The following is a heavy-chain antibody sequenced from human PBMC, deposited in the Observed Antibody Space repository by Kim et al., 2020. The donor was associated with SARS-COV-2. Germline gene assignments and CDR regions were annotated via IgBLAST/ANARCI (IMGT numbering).Heavy chain of an antibody. CDR2: T. Sequence: TDYKPSLKSRVTRSVDTSKNQFSLKLSSVTAADTAVYYWARSTAAAVMDYWGQGTLVTVSS. V-gene: IGHV4-39*07. D-gene: IGHD6-13*01. CDR3: ARSTAAAVMDY. J-gene: IGHJ4*02.